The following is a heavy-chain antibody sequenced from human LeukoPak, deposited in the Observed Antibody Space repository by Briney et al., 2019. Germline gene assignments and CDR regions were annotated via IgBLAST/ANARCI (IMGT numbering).Heavy chain of an antibody. CDR2: IYYSGST. V-gene: IGHV4-39*01. Sequence: SETLSLTCTVSGGSISSSSYYWGWIRRPPGKGLEWIGSIYYSGSTYYNPSLKSRVTISVDTSKSQSSLKLSSVTAADTAVYYCARQKAAHMDVWGKGTTVTVSS. CDR3: ARQKAAHMDV. CDR1: GGSISSSSYY. J-gene: IGHJ6*03. D-gene: IGHD2-15*01.